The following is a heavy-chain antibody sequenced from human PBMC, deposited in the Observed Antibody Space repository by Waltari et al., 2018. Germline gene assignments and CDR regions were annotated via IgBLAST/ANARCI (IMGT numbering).Heavy chain of an antibody. Sequence: QVQLQESGPGLVKPSETLSLTCAVSGYSISSGYYWCWIRQPPGKGLEWIGSIYHSGRTYHNPSLKSRVTISVDTSKNQFSLKLSSVTAADTAVYYCAREVLDDFWSGYSGGWFDPWGQGTLVTVSS. J-gene: IGHJ5*02. CDR1: GYSISSGYY. V-gene: IGHV4-38-2*02. D-gene: IGHD3-3*01. CDR3: AREVLDDFWSGYSGGWFDP. CDR2: IYHSGRT.